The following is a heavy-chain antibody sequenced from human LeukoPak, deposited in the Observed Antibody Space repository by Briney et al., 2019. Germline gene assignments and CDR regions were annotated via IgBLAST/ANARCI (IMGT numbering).Heavy chain of an antibody. J-gene: IGHJ4*02. V-gene: IGHV1-18*01. CDR1: GYTFTSYG. CDR3: VRDAERGYSYGSDY. CDR2: INAYNGNT. D-gene: IGHD5-18*01. Sequence: ASVKVSCKASGYTFTSYGISWVRQPPGQGLEWMGWINAYNGNTNYAQKLQGRVTITTDTSTSTAYMELRSLRSDDTAVYYCVRDAERGYSYGSDYWGQGTLLTVSS.